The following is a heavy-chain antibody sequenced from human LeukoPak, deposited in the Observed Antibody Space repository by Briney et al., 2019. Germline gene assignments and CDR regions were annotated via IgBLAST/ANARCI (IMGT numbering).Heavy chain of an antibody. D-gene: IGHD3-22*01. CDR2: ISSDGGST. CDR3: ARAVYFDSSGYYS. J-gene: IGHJ5*02. CDR1: GFTFRNYA. V-gene: IGHV3-64*01. Sequence: GGSLRLSCAASGFTFRNYAMHWVRQAPGKGLEYVSAISSDGGSTYYAKSVKGRFTISRDNSKNTLYLQMGSLRAEDMAVYYCARAVYFDSSGYYSWGQGTLVTVSP.